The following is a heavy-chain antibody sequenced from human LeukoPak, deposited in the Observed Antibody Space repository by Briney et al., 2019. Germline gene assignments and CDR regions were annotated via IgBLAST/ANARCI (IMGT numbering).Heavy chain of an antibody. V-gene: IGHV3-23*01. CDR3: AKNPTGYPNWFDL. J-gene: IGHJ5*02. CDR1: GFTFSTYV. D-gene: IGHD3-9*01. CDR2: ISGSTINT. Sequence: GGSLRLSCAASGFTFSTYVMTWVRQAPGKGLECLSSISGSTINTYYADSVKGRFTISRDNSKNTLYLQMNSLRAEDTAVYYCAKNPTGYPNWFDLWGQGTLVTVSS.